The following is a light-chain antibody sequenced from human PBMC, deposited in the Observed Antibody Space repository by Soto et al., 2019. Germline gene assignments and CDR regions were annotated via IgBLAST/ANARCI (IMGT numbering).Light chain of an antibody. CDR1: QSVLYSSNNKNY. J-gene: IGKJ4*01. CDR2: WAS. V-gene: IGKV4-1*01. CDR3: QQYYSTPLT. Sequence: DIVTTQSPDSLAVSLGERATINCKPSQSVLYSSNNKNYLAWYQQKPGQPPKLLIYWASTRESGVPDRFSGSGSGTDFTLTISSLQAEDVAVYYCQQYYSTPLTFGGGTKVEIK.